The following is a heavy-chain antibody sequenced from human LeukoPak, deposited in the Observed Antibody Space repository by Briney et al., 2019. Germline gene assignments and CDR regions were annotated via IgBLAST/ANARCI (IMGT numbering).Heavy chain of an antibody. V-gene: IGHV3-9*01. CDR1: GFTFDDYA. D-gene: IGHD3-10*01. Sequence: GGSLRLSCAASGFTFDDYAMHWVRQAPGKGLEWVSGISWNSGSTGYADSVKGRFIISRDNSKNTLYLQMNSLRAEDTAVYYCAREANHYGSGYFDLWGRGTLVTVSS. CDR3: AREANHYGSGYFDL. J-gene: IGHJ2*01. CDR2: ISWNSGST.